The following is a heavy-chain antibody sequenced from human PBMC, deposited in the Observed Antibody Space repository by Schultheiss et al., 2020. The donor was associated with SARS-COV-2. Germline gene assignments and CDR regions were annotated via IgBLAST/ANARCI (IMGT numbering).Heavy chain of an antibody. V-gene: IGHV4-61*08. Sequence: SETLSLTCTVSGGSISSGGYYWSWIRQHPGKGLEWIGYIYYSGSTYYNPSLKSRVTISVDTSKNQFSLKLSSVTAADTAVYYCTRFRLGDNWNDDLSWGRGTLVTVSS. CDR1: GGSISSGGYY. J-gene: IGHJ4*02. D-gene: IGHD1-1*01. CDR2: IYYSGST. CDR3: TRFRLGDNWNDDLS.